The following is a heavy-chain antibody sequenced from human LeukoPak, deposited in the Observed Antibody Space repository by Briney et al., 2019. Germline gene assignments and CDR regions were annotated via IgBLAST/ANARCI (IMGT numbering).Heavy chain of an antibody. CDR2: MYYDGSNE. CDR3: ARDRGGNWVDAFDI. Sequence: PGGSLRLSCAASGFIFSSYAMHWVRQAPGKGLEWVAVMYYDGSNEYHADSVKGRFTISRGNSKNTLYLQMNSLRVEDTAVYYCARDRGGNWVDAFDIWGQGTMVTVSS. D-gene: IGHD1-1*01. J-gene: IGHJ3*02. V-gene: IGHV3-33*01. CDR1: GFIFSSYA.